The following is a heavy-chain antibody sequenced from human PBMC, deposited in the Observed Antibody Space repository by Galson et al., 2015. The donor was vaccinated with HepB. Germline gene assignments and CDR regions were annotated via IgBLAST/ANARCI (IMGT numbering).Heavy chain of an antibody. CDR3: GRSAGWIDP. V-gene: IGHV3-11*01. D-gene: IGHD3-10*01. CDR1: GFSFSDSY. Sequence: SLRLSCAASGFSFSDSYMSWLRQAPGKGPEWVSYISHDSVTKYFADSVKGRFAISRDNAKNSLFLQMNSLRVEDTAVYYCGRSAGWIDPWGQGTLVIVSS. CDR2: ISHDSVTK. J-gene: IGHJ5*02.